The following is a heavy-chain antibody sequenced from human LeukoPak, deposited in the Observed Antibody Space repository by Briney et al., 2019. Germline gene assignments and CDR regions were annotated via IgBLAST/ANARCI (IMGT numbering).Heavy chain of an antibody. Sequence: SETLSLTCTVSGGSISSSSYYWGWIRQPPGRGLEWIGSIYYSGSTYYNPSLKSRVTISVDTSKNQFSLKLSSVTAADTAVYYCASGPITMVRGVIIEYYFDYWGQGTLVTVSS. CDR2: IYYSGST. CDR3: ASGPITMVRGVIIEYYFDY. V-gene: IGHV4-39*01. D-gene: IGHD3-10*01. CDR1: GGSISSSSYY. J-gene: IGHJ4*02.